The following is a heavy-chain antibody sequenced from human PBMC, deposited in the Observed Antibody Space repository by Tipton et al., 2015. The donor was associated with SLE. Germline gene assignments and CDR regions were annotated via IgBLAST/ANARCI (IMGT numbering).Heavy chain of an antibody. Sequence: SLRLSCAASGFTFDDYGMTWVRQAPGKGLEWVSGINWNGGSTGYADSVKGRFTISRDNAKNSLYLQMNSLRAEDTALYYCARGIFGVVIRGMDVWGQGTTVTVSS. CDR2: INWNGGST. CDR1: GFTFDDYG. V-gene: IGHV3-20*04. J-gene: IGHJ6*02. D-gene: IGHD3-3*01. CDR3: ARGIFGVVIRGMDV.